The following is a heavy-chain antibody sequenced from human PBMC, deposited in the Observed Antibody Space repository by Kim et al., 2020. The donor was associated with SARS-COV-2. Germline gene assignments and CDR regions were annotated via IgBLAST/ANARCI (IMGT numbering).Heavy chain of an antibody. J-gene: IGHJ4*02. CDR2: MNPNSGNT. CDR1: GYTFTSYD. V-gene: IGHV1-8*01. Sequence: ASVKVACKTSGYTFTSYDINWVRQATGQGLEWMGWMNPNSGNTGYAQKFQGRVTMTRNTSISTAYMELSSLRSEDTAVYYCARGFHTGSYFDYWGQGALVTVSS. D-gene: IGHD1-26*01. CDR3: ARGFHTGSYFDY.